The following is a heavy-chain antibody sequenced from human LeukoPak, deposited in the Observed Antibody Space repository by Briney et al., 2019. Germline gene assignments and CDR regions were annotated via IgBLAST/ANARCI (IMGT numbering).Heavy chain of an antibody. CDR3: ARANYDILTGSPGGGAFDI. CDR1: GYTFTSYD. J-gene: IGHJ3*02. Sequence: ASVKVSCKASGYTFTSYDINWVRHATGQGIEWMGWMNPNSGNTGYAQKFQGRVTMTRNTSISTAYMELSSLRSEDTAVYYCARANYDILTGSPGGGAFDIWGQGTMVTVSS. V-gene: IGHV1-8*01. CDR2: MNPNSGNT. D-gene: IGHD3-9*01.